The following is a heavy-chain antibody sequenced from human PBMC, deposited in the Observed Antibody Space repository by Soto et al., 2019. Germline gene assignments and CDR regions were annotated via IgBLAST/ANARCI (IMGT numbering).Heavy chain of an antibody. D-gene: IGHD2-15*01. V-gene: IGHV4-59*01. CDR1: GGSFSSYY. Sequence: SETLSLTCTVSGGSFSSYYWSWIRQPPGKVLELIGYIYYSGSTNYNPSLKSRVTLSVDTSKNLFSLKLSSVTAADTAVYFCARGRVAARVDYYYGMDVWGQGTTVTVSS. J-gene: IGHJ6*02. CDR2: IYYSGST. CDR3: ARGRVAARVDYYYGMDV.